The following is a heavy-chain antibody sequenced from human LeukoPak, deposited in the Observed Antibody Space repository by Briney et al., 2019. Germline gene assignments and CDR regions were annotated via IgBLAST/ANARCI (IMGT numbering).Heavy chain of an antibody. V-gene: IGHV4-34*01. Sequence: PSETLSLACAVYGGSFSGYYWSWIRQPPGKGLEWIGEINHSGSTNYNPSLKSRVTISVDTSKNQFSLKLSSVTAADTAVYYCATIKGFPVATADDYWGQGTLVTVSS. CDR3: ATIKGFPVATADDY. D-gene: IGHD5-12*01. CDR2: INHSGST. J-gene: IGHJ4*02. CDR1: GGSFSGYY.